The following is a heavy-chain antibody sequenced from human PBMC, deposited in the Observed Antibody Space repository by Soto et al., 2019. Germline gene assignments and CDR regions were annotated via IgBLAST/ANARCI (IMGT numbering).Heavy chain of an antibody. J-gene: IGHJ4*02. CDR2: INPNSGGT. V-gene: IGHV1-2*02. CDR3: ARKDIVVVVAARWFPFDY. Sequence: ASVNVSCKASGYTFTGYYMHWVRQAPGQGLEWMGWINPNSGGTDYAQKFQGRVTMTRDTSISTAYMELSRLRSDDTAVYYCARKDIVVVVAARWFPFDYWGQGTLVTVSS. D-gene: IGHD2-15*01. CDR1: GYTFTGYY.